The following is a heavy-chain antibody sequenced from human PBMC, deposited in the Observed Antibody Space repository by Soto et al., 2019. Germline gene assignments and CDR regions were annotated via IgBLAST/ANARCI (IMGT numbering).Heavy chain of an antibody. Sequence: QVQLVESGGGVVQPGRSLRLSCAASGFTFSSYGMHWVRQAPGKGLEWVAVIWYDGSNKYYADSVKGRFTISRDNSKKTLYLQMNSLRAEDTVVYYCASWRLQGFDPWGQGTLVTVSS. J-gene: IGHJ5*02. D-gene: IGHD4-4*01. CDR2: IWYDGSNK. V-gene: IGHV3-33*01. CDR3: ASWRLQGFDP. CDR1: GFTFSSYG.